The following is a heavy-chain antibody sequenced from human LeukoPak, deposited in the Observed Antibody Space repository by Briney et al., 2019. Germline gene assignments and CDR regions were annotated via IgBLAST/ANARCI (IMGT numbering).Heavy chain of an antibody. Sequence: GGSLRLSCAASGLTFSSSWMSWVRQAPGKGLEWVANIKPDGSEKYYVDSVKGRFTISRDNAKNSLYLQMNSLRAEDTALYYCARDTVGVTDYWGQGTLVTVSS. CDR2: IKPDGSEK. CDR1: GLTFSSSW. CDR3: ARDTVGVTDY. D-gene: IGHD1-26*01. V-gene: IGHV3-7*01. J-gene: IGHJ4*02.